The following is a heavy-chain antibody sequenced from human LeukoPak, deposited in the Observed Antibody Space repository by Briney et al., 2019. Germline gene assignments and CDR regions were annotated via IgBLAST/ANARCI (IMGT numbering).Heavy chain of an antibody. J-gene: IGHJ4*02. CDR2: ISGSGGST. D-gene: IGHD6-13*01. CDR1: GFTFSSYG. V-gene: IGHV3-23*01. CDR3: AKDTLAAAGFDY. Sequence: GGSLRLSCAASGFTFSSYGMHWVRQAPGKGLEWVSAISGSGGSTYYADSVKGRFTISRDNSKNTLYLQMNSLRAEDTAVYYCAKDTLAAAGFDYWGQGTLVTVSS.